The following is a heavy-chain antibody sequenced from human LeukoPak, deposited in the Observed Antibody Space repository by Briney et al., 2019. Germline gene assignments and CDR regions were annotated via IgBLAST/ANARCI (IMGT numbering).Heavy chain of an antibody. V-gene: IGHV4-31*03. Sequence: PSETLSLTCTVSGGSISSGGYYWSWIRQHPGKGLEWIGYIYYSGSTYYNPSLKSRVTISVDTSKNQFSLKLSSVTAADTAVYYCARRLLGIGDWYFDLWGRGTLVTVSS. CDR1: GGSISSGGYY. J-gene: IGHJ2*01. CDR3: ARRLLGIGDWYFDL. CDR2: IYYSGST. D-gene: IGHD7-27*01.